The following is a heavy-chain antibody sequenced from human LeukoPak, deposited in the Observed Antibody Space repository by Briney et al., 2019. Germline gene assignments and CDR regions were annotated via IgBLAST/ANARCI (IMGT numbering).Heavy chain of an antibody. CDR2: IWYDGSNK. CDR1: GFTFSSYG. V-gene: IGHV3-33*01. CDR3: AREDYGGNYFDY. J-gene: IGHJ4*02. Sequence: GGSLGLSCAASGFTFSSYGMHWVRQAPGKGLEWVAVIWYDGSNKYYADSVKGRFTISRDNSKNTLYLQMNSLRAEDTAVYYCAREDYGGNYFDYWGQGTLVTVSS. D-gene: IGHD4-23*01.